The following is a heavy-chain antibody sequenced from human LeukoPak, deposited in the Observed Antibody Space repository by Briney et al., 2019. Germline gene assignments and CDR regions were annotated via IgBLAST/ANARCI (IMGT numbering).Heavy chain of an antibody. V-gene: IGHV4-4*07. CDR2: IYTSGST. CDR1: GGSISRYY. CDR3: ARGYYDFWSGYFEPIDSFDI. Sequence: SEILSLTCTVSGGSISRYYWSWIRQPAGKGLEWIGRIYTSGSTNYNPSLKSRVTMAVDTSKNQFSLNLGSVTAADTAVYSFARGYYDFWSGYFEPIDSFDIWGQGTMVTVSS. J-gene: IGHJ3*02. D-gene: IGHD3-3*01.